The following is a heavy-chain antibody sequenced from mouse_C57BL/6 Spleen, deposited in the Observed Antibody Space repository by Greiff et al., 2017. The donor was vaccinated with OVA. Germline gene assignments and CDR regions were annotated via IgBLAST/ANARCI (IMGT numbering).Heavy chain of an antibody. V-gene: IGHV1-55*01. Sequence: VQLQQSGAELVKPGASVKMSCKASGYTFTSYWITWVKQRPGQGLEWLGDIYPGSGSTNYTEKFKSKATLTVDTSSSTAYMQLNSLTSEDSAVYYGARGGLLWKYYYAMDYWGQGTSVTVSS. CDR2: IYPGSGST. D-gene: IGHD2-1*01. CDR3: ARGGLLWKYYYAMDY. J-gene: IGHJ4*01. CDR1: GYTFTSYW.